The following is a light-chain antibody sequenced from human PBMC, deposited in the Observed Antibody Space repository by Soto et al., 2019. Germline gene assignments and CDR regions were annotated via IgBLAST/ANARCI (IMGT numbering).Light chain of an antibody. CDR3: QLRSNCPTTWP. V-gene: IGKV3-11*01. CDR1: QSISNY. Sequence: EIVLTQSPANLALSPGERATLSCRASQSISNYLAWYQHKPCQAPRLLIYDASTSATGIPARFSCSWSGTDFTITISSLNREDFAVYLCQLRSNCPTTWPFGQGTKVQVK. CDR2: DAS. J-gene: IGKJ1*01.